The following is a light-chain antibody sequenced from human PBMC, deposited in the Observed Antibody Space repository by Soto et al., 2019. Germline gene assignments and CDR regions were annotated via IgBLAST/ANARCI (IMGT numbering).Light chain of an antibody. CDR3: QQYNNWPIT. CDR1: QSVSSN. CDR2: GAS. V-gene: IGKV3-15*01. Sequence: EIVLTQSPNTLSVSPGERVALSCRASQSVSSNLAWYQQKPGQAPRLLIYGASTRATGAPARFSGSGSGTEFTLTISSLQSEDLAVYYCQQYNNWPITFGQGTRLEIK. J-gene: IGKJ5*01.